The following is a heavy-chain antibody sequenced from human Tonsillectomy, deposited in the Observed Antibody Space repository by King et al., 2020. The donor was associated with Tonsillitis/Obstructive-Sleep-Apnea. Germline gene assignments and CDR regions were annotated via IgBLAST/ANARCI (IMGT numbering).Heavy chain of an antibody. D-gene: IGHD2-21*02. CDR1: GGSFNSYY. V-gene: IGHV4-34*01. Sequence: VQLQQWGAGLLKPSETLSLTSAVYGGSFNSYYWSWIRQPPGKGLEWIGEINHSGSTNYNPSLKSRVTISVDTSKNQFSLKLSSVTAADTAVYYCARGRGDTRRYFDLWGRGTLVTVSS. J-gene: IGHJ2*01. CDR3: ARGRGDTRRYFDL. CDR2: INHSGST.